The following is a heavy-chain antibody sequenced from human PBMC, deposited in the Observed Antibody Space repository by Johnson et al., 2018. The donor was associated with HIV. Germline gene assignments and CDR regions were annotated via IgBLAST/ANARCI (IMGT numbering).Heavy chain of an antibody. J-gene: IGHJ3*02. CDR1: GFTFDDYG. CDR2: ISWNSGSI. Sequence: MLLVESGGSVVRPGGSLRLSCAASGFTFDDYGMSWVRQGPGKGLEWISGISWNSGSIGYADSVKGRFTISRDNAKNSLYLQMNSLRAEDTAVYYCARDLQGRDAFDIWGQGTMVTVSS. V-gene: IGHV3-20*04. CDR3: ARDLQGRDAFDI.